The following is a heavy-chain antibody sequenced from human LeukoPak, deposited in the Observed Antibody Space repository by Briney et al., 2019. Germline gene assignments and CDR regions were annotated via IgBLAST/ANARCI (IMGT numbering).Heavy chain of an antibody. CDR1: GGTFSSYA. V-gene: IGHV1-69*05. D-gene: IGHD2-2*01. J-gene: IGHJ4*02. CDR3: SFDCSSTSCYQDY. Sequence: SVRVSCKASGGTFSSYAISWVRQAPGQGREWMGGIIPIFGTANYAQKFQGRVTITTDESTSTAYMELSSLRPEDTAVYYCSFDCSSTSCYQDYWGQGTLVTVSS. CDR2: IIPIFGTA.